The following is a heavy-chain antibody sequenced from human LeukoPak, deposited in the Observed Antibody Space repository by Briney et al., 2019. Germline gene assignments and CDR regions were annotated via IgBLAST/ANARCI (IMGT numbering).Heavy chain of an antibody. J-gene: IGHJ4*02. D-gene: IGHD1-26*01. CDR1: GYNFTSYW. Sequence: GESLKISCKGSGYNFTSYWIGWVRQMPGKGLEWMGIIYPGDSDTRYSPSLQGQVTISADKSITTAYLQWSSLKASDTAMFYCARRYSGRYEFDYWGQGTLVTVSS. CDR3: ARRYSGRYEFDY. CDR2: IYPGDSDT. V-gene: IGHV5-51*01.